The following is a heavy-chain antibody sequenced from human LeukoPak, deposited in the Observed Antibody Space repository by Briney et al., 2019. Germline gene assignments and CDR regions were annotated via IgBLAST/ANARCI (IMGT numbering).Heavy chain of an antibody. CDR1: GFTFSTFA. Sequence: GGSLRLSCAASGFTFSTFAMIWVRQPPGKGLEWVSAISGSGGSTYYADSVKGRFTISRDNSKNTLYLQMNSLRAEDTAVYYCATTRSGWNPFVYYYYYMDVWGKGTTVTISS. V-gene: IGHV3-23*01. CDR2: ISGSGGST. CDR3: ATTRSGWNPFVYYYYYMDV. D-gene: IGHD6-25*01. J-gene: IGHJ6*03.